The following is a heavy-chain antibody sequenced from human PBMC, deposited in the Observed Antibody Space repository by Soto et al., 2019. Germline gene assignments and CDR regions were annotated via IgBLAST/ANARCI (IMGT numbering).Heavy chain of an antibody. CDR2: INQDGSEE. D-gene: IGHD3-10*01. CDR1: GFIFSDYS. Sequence: EVQLVESGGGWVQPGGSRRLSCAAAGFIFSDYSMSWVRQAPGEGLEWVANINQDGSEEYYVDSVKGRFSISRDNAENSLYLQMNSLRVEDTAVYYCANYHSRGLHRWGQGTLVTVS. CDR3: ANYHSRGLHR. V-gene: IGHV3-7*01. J-gene: IGHJ5*02.